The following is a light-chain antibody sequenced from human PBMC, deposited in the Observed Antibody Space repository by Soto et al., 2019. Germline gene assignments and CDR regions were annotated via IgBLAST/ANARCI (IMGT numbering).Light chain of an antibody. CDR2: GAS. Sequence: EIVLTQSPGTLSLSPGERATLSCRASQSVSSSYLAWYQQKPGPAPRLLIYGASSRATGIPDRFSGSGSGTDFTLTISRLEPEDFAVYYCHQYGSSPPETFGQGTKVDSK. CDR1: QSVSSSY. CDR3: HQYGSSPPET. J-gene: IGKJ1*01. V-gene: IGKV3-20*01.